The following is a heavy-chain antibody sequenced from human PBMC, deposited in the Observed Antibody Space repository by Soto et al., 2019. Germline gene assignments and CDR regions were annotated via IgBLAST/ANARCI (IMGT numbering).Heavy chain of an antibody. Sequence: QVQLQESGPGLVKPSQTLSLTCTVSGGSISSGGYYWSWIRQHPGKGLEWIGYIYYSGSTYYNPSLKSRVTISVDTSKNQCSLKLSSVTAADTAVYYCARDRFVFAGRSPEGYYYYGMDVWGQGTTVTVSS. CDR2: IYYSGST. V-gene: IGHV4-31*03. D-gene: IGHD3-10*01. CDR1: GGSISSGGYY. CDR3: ARDRFVFAGRSPEGYYYYGMDV. J-gene: IGHJ6*02.